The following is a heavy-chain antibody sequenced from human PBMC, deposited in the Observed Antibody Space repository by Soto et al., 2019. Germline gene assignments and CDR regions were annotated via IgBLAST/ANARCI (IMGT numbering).Heavy chain of an antibody. J-gene: IGHJ6*03. CDR2: IYYSGST. V-gene: IGHV4-59*01. CDR1: GGSISSYY. CDR3: ARATHRRVVRRTIFGEKNYYYYYMDV. D-gene: IGHD3-3*01. Sequence: PSDTLSLTCTVSGGSISSYYWSWIRQRPGKGLEWIGYIYYSGSTNYNPSLKSRVTISVDTSKNQFSLKLSSVTAADTAVYYCARATHRRVVRRTIFGEKNYYYYYMDVWGKGTTVTVSS.